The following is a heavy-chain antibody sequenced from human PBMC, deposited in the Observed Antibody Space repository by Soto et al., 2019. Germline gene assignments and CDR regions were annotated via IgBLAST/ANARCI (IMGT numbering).Heavy chain of an antibody. CDR2: ISYDGTNK. J-gene: IGHJ4*02. Sequence: GGSLRLSCEASGFTFSNYGTHWVRQAPGEGLEWVAHISYDGTNKHYADSVKGRLTISRDNSKNTLYLQMNSLTPEDTALYYCAKDSYYHESSGYYSFDFWGQGTLVTGSS. V-gene: IGHV3-30*18. CDR3: AKDSYYHESSGYYSFDF. D-gene: IGHD3-22*01. CDR1: GFTFSNYG.